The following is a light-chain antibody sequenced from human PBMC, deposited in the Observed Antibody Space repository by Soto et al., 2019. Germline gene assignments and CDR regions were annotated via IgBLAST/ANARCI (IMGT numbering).Light chain of an antibody. V-gene: IGKV1-9*01. J-gene: IGKJ5*01. Sequence: DIQLTQSPSFLSASVGDRVTITCRATQGISSYLAWYQQKPGKAPNLLIYAASSLQSGVPSRFSGSGSGTEFTLTISSLQPEDFATYYCQQLNSYPPTFGQGTRLEIK. CDR1: QGISSY. CDR3: QQLNSYPPT. CDR2: AAS.